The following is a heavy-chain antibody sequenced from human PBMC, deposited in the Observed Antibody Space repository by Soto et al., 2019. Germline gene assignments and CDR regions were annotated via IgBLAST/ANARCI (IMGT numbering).Heavy chain of an antibody. CDR1: GFSFSGSA. CDR2: IRSKANRYAT. D-gene: IGHD1-26*01. J-gene: IGHJ4*02. CDR3: TTREIGGATGY. Sequence: EVQLVESGGDLVQPGGSLTLSCAASGFSFSGSAMHWVRQASGKGLEWVGRIRSKANRYATAYAASVKGRFTISRDDSKNTAYLKLNSLRTDDSAVYYCTTREIGGATGYWGQGSLVTVSS. V-gene: IGHV3-73*02.